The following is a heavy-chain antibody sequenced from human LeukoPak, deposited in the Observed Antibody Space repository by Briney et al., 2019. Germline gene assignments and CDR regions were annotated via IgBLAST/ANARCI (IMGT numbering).Heavy chain of an antibody. CDR2: INHSGST. V-gene: IGHV4-34*01. Sequence: SETLSLTCAVYGGSFSGYYWSWIRQPPGKGLEWIGEINHSGSTNYNPSLKSRVTISVDTSKNQFSLKLSSVTAADTAVYYCARVPIPYDYVWGSYRYTGSWFDPWGQGTLVTVSS. CDR3: ARVPIPYDYVWGSYRYTGSWFDP. J-gene: IGHJ5*02. CDR1: GGSFSGYY. D-gene: IGHD3-16*02.